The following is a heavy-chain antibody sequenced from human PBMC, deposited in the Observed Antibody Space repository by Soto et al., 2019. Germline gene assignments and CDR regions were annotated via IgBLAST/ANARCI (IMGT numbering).Heavy chain of an antibody. J-gene: IGHJ5*01. Sequence: PGGSLRLSCAASGFIFSNAWINWVRQAPGKGLEWVGRIKSKVHGGTSDFAAPVKGRFAISRDDSKNMVYLEMNSLKTEDTAMYYCTTDSYMTFFIVGSDYSENYTLAILDS. V-gene: IGHV3-15*07. D-gene: IGHD3-10*01. CDR1: GFIFSNAW. CDR3: TTDSYMTFFIVGSDYSENYTLAILDS. CDR2: IKSKVHGGTS.